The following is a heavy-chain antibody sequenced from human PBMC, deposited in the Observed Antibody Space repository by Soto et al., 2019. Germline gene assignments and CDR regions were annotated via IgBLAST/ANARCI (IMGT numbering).Heavy chain of an antibody. D-gene: IGHD4-17*01. CDR1: GGSFSGYF. CDR2: ISHNGGT. V-gene: IGHV4-34*01. CDR3: ARGATTAGHFYYYGTDV. Sequence: QVQLQQWGAGLLKPSETLSLTCAVYGGSFSGYFWSWIRQPPTKGLEWIGEISHNGGTTYNPSLKSRVTISIDTSKNQFSLRLTSVSAADTAVYYCARGATTAGHFYYYGTDVWGQGTTVTVSS. J-gene: IGHJ6*02.